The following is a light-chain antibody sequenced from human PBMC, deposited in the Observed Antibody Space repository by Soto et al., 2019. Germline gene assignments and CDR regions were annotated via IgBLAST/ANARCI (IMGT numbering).Light chain of an antibody. V-gene: IGLV2-11*01. CDR1: SSDVGRYDY. CDR2: DVS. J-gene: IGLJ1*01. Sequence: QLVLTQPRSVSGSPGQSVTISCTGTSSDVGRYDYVSWYQQHPGKAPKLIIYDVSERPSGVPDRFSGSKFGNTASLTISGLQAEDEADYSCCSFAGSYTYVFGTGTKLTVL. CDR3: CSFAGSYTYV.